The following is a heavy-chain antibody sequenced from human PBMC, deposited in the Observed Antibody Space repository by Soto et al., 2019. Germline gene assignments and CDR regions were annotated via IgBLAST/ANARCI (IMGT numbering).Heavy chain of an antibody. D-gene: IGHD1-26*01. J-gene: IGHJ5*02. CDR3: ARDPALPFGGATTNWFDP. V-gene: IGHV1-46*01. Sequence: ASVKVSCKASGYTFTSYYMHWVRQAPGQGLEWMGIINPSGGSTSYAQKFQGRVTMTRDTSTSTVYMELSSLRSEDTAVYYCARDPALPFGGATTNWFDPWGQGTLVTVSS. CDR2: INPSGGST. CDR1: GYTFTSYY.